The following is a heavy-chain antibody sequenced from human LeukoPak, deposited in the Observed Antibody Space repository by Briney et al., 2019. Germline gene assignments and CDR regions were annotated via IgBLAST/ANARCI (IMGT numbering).Heavy chain of an antibody. D-gene: IGHD5-24*01. Sequence: SETLSLTCTVSGGSISSGGYYWSWIRQPPGKGLEWIGYIYHSGSTYYNPSLKSRVTISVDRSKNQFSLKLSSVTAADTAVYYCARRDGYNSNYFDYWGQGTLVTVSS. J-gene: IGHJ4*02. CDR1: GGSISSGGYY. V-gene: IGHV4-30-2*01. CDR3: ARRDGYNSNYFDY. CDR2: IYHSGST.